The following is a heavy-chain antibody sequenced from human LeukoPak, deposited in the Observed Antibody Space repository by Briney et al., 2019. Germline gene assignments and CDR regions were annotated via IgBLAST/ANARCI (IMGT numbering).Heavy chain of an antibody. D-gene: IGHD4-17*01. J-gene: IGHJ3*02. CDR1: GGSFSDYF. V-gene: IGHV4-34*01. CDR2: INHGGGT. CDR3: ARRSKKGTVTTTGGAFDI. Sequence: SETLSLTCAVYGGSFSDYFWNWIRQPPGKGLEWIGEINHGGGTRYNPSLKSRATISVDTSKKQFSLNLTSVTAADTAVYYCARRSKKGTVTTTGGAFDIWGQGTMVTVSS.